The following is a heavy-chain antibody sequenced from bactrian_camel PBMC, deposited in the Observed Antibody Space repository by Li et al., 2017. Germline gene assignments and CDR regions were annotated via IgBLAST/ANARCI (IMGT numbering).Heavy chain of an antibody. CDR3: AARGPYCYTKLSVADFTY. D-gene: IGHD2*01. V-gene: IGHV3S54*01. CDR1: EDIFRDAC. CDR2: IYTGSGNT. J-gene: IGHJ6*01. Sequence: QLVESGGGAAQPGGYLRLSCVASEDIFRDACMGWFRQAVGKEREEVARIYTGSGNTYYADSVKGRFTISQDNAKNTVYLQMNSLKPEDTAMYYCAARGPYCYTKLSVADFTYWGQGTQVTVS.